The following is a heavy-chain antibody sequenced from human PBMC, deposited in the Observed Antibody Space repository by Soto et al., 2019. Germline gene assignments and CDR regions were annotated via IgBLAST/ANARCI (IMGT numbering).Heavy chain of an antibody. V-gene: IGHV4-59*01. CDR3: ARDMHAGFTHYFDP. D-gene: IGHD1-26*01. Sequence: PSATLCLPRGVFWGSLTAFPRGRVLQFPGKGLEWIAYTAYTGNTNYNPSLKSRVTISMDTSKNQLSLRLTSMTAADTAVYYCARDMHAGFTHYFDPWGQGTLVTVSS. J-gene: IGHJ5*02. CDR2: TAYTGNT. CDR1: WGSLTAFP.